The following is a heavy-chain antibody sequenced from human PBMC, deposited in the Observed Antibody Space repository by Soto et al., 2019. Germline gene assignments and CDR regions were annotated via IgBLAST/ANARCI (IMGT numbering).Heavy chain of an antibody. CDR1: GGTFSSYA. J-gene: IGHJ6*02. CDR2: IIPIFGTA. V-gene: IGHV1-69*01. Sequence: QVQLGQSGAEVKKPGSSVKVSCKASGGTFSSYAISWVRQAPGQGLEWMGGIIPIFGTAHYAQKFRGRVTIPADESTSTAYMELSSLRAEDTAVYYCAGSYSISSGWSRYYYYGMDVWGQGTTVTVAS. D-gene: IGHD6-6*01. CDR3: AGSYSISSGWSRYYYYGMDV.